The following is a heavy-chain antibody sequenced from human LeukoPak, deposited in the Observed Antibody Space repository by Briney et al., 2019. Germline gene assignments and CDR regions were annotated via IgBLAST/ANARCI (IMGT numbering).Heavy chain of an antibody. V-gene: IGHV3-74*01. CDR3: ARGYYSSSRFDS. Sequence: GGSLRLSCAASGFPFSNYWMHWVRQAPGKGLVWVSRVNSDGSTTNYADSVKGRFTISRDNAENTLYMRMNSLRPEDTAVYYCARGYYSSSRFDSWGQGTLVAVSS. D-gene: IGHD6-13*01. J-gene: IGHJ4*02. CDR1: GFPFSNYW. CDR2: VNSDGSTT.